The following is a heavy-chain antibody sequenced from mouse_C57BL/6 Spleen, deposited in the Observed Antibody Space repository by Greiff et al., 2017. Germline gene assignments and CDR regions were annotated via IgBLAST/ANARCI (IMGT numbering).Heavy chain of an antibody. J-gene: IGHJ2*01. CDR1: GYTFTSYW. Sequence: QVQLQQPGAELVKPGASVKMSCKASGYTFTSYWITWVKQRPGQGLEWIGDIYPGSGSTNYNEKFKSKATLTVDKSSSTAYMQLSSLTSEDSAVYYCARERATYYLDYWGQGTTLTVSS. CDR3: ARERATYYLDY. CDR2: IYPGSGST. V-gene: IGHV1-55*01. D-gene: IGHD3-1*01.